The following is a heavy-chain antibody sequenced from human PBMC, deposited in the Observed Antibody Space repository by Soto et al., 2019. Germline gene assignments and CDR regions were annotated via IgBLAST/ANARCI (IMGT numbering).Heavy chain of an antibody. D-gene: IGHD5-18*01. J-gene: IGHJ4*02. CDR1: GFSFSIYE. Sequence: PGGSLRLSCAASGFSFSIYEMNWVRQAPGKGLEWVSFISSTSTTYYADSVKGRFTFSRDNAKNSLSLQMNSLRAEDTAVYYCARGYSFGYGFDYWGQGTLVTVSS. V-gene: IGHV3-48*03. CDR2: ISSTSTT. CDR3: ARGYSFGYGFDY.